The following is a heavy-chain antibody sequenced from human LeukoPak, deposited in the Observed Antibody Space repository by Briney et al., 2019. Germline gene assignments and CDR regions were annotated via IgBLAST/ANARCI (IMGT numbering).Heavy chain of an antibody. D-gene: IGHD3-3*01. CDR3: AKWFSPTIFGVVIMGELDY. CDR1: GFTFSSYG. V-gene: IGHV3-30*02. J-gene: IGHJ4*02. Sequence: GGSLRLSCAASGFTFSSYGMHWVRQAPGKGLEWVAFIRYDGSNKYYADSVKGRFTISRDNSKYTLYLQMNSLRAEDTAVYYCAKWFSPTIFGVVIMGELDYWGQGTLVTVSS. CDR2: IRYDGSNK.